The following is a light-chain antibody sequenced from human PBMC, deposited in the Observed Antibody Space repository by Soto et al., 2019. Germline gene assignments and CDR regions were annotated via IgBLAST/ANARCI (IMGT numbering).Light chain of an antibody. J-gene: IGKJ1*01. CDR2: WAS. CDR1: QSIFYSSNNKNY. Sequence: DIVMTQSPDSLAVSLGERATINCQSSQSIFYSSNNKNYLAWFQQKPGQPPQLLIYWASTRESGVPDRFSGSGSETDFTLTISSLQAEDVAIYYCQQYYSSPTWTVGQGTKVDIK. V-gene: IGKV4-1*01. CDR3: QQYYSSPTWT.